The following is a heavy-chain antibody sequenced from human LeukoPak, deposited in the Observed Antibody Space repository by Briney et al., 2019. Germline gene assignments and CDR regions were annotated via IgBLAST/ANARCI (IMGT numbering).Heavy chain of an antibody. V-gene: IGHV3-23*01. CDR3: AKVFYGSQSYNRLVLDA. CDR2: ISGSGATT. Sequence: GGSLRLSCAASGFTFSIHAMTWVRQAPRRGLEWVSAISGSGATTDYADSVKGRFTISRDNSGNMVYLQLHSLRVEDTAVYYCAKVFYGSQSYNRLVLDAWGQGTLVTVSP. CDR1: GFTFSIHA. J-gene: IGHJ4*02. D-gene: IGHD3-10*01.